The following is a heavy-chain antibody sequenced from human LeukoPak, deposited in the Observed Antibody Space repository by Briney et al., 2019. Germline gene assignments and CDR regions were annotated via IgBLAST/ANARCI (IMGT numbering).Heavy chain of an antibody. V-gene: IGHV1-69*05. CDR1: VGTFSSYA. CDR3: ARDHRYYDSSGYYSNWFDP. D-gene: IGHD3-22*01. Sequence: ASVKVSCKASVGTFSSYAITWVRQSPGQRLEWMGGIIPFFGTANYAQKFQGRVTITTDESTSTAYMELSSLRSEDTAVYYCARDHRYYDSSGYYSNWFDPWGQGTLVTVSS. CDR2: IIPFFGTA. J-gene: IGHJ5*02.